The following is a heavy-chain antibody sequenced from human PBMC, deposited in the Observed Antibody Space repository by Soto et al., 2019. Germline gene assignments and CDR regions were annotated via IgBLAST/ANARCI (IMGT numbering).Heavy chain of an antibody. CDR3: AHMRDDYGHFFDY. D-gene: IGHD4-17*01. V-gene: IGHV2-5*02. Sequence: QITLKESGPTLVKPTQTLTLTCTVSGFSLTTRGVGVAWIRQPPGKALKLLALIYWDDDKRYSSPLKGRLTITKDTSKNQVVLRMTNMDPEDTATYFCAHMRDDYGHFFDYWGQGTLVTVSS. CDR1: GFSLTTRGVG. CDR2: IYWDDDK. J-gene: IGHJ4*02.